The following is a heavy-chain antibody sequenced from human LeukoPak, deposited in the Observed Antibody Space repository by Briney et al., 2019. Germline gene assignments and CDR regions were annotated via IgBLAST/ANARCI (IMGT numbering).Heavy chain of an antibody. CDR2: IWYDGSNK. J-gene: IGHJ6*04. Sequence: GRSLRLSCAACGFTFSSYAMHWARQAPGKGLEWVADIWYDGSNKYYADSVKGRFTISRDNSKNTLYLQMNSLRAEGTAVYYCARVMVRGVRFNGMDVWGEGTTLTVSS. D-gene: IGHD3-10*01. CDR3: ARVMVRGVRFNGMDV. CDR1: GFTFSSYA. V-gene: IGHV3-33*01.